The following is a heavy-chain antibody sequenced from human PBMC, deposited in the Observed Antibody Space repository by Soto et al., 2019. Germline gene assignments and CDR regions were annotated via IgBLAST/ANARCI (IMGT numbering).Heavy chain of an antibody. CDR1: GFTFDDYA. Sequence: EVQLVESGGGLVQPGRSLRLSCAASGFTFDDYAMHWVRQAPGKGLEWVSGISWNSGSIGYADSVKGRFTISRDNAKNSLYLQMNSLRAEDTALYYCAKSKPLRRLRGASFDYWGQGTLVTVSS. CDR2: ISWNSGSI. V-gene: IGHV3-9*01. J-gene: IGHJ4*02. CDR3: AKSKPLRRLRGASFDY. D-gene: IGHD5-12*01.